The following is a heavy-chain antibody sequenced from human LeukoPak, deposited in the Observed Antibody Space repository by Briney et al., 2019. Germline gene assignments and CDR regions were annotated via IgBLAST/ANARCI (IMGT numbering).Heavy chain of an antibody. CDR1: GLSLNSYA. V-gene: IGHV3-23*01. D-gene: IGHD2-21*01. CDR2: SSSSDDGK. Sequence: GRSLRLSCTASGLSLNSYAISWVRHVQGKGLEWVSASSSSDDGKWYADSVRGRFTISRDTSKNTVYLQMNSLRVEDAGVYYCAKAPVTSCRGAFCYPFDYWGHGTLVTVSS. CDR3: AKAPVTSCRGAFCYPFDY. J-gene: IGHJ4*01.